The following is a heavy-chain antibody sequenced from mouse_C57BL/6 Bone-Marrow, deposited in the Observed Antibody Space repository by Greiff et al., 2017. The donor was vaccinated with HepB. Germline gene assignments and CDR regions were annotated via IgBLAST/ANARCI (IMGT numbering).Heavy chain of an antibody. CDR2: ISSGGSYT. D-gene: IGHD1-1*01. CDR1: GFTFSSYG. V-gene: IGHV5-6*01. Sequence: EVNVVESGGDLVKPGGSLKLSCAASGFTFSSYGMSWVRQTPDKRLEWVATISSGGSYTYYPDSVKGRFTISRDNAKNTLYLQMSSLKSEDTAMYYCARKDYGDYWGQGTTLTVSS. CDR3: ARKDYGDY. J-gene: IGHJ2*01.